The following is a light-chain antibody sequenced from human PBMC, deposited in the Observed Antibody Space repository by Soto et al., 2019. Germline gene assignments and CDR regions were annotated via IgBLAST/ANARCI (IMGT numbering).Light chain of an antibody. Sequence: EIVLPQSPGTLSLSQGERATLSCRASQSVSSSYLAWYQQKPGQAPRLLIYGASSRATGIPDRFSGSGSGTDFTLTISRLEPEDFAVYYCQQYGSSRRTFGQGTKV. J-gene: IGKJ1*01. CDR1: QSVSSSY. CDR2: GAS. CDR3: QQYGSSRRT. V-gene: IGKV3-20*01.